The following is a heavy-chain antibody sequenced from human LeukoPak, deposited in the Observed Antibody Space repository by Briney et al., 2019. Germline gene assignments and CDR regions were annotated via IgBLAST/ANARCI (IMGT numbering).Heavy chain of an antibody. CDR3: ARDPAPGYCSSTSCYTPYYFDY. D-gene: IGHD2-2*02. CDR1: GGSISSGAYY. J-gene: IGHJ4*02. Sequence: SETLSLTCTVSGGSISSGAYYWSWIRQPPGKGLEWIGYMYYSGSTYYNPSLKSRVTISVDTSKNQFSLKLSSVTAADTAVYYCARDPAPGYCSSTSCYTPYYFDYWGQGTLVTVSS. CDR2: MYYSGST. V-gene: IGHV4-30-4*08.